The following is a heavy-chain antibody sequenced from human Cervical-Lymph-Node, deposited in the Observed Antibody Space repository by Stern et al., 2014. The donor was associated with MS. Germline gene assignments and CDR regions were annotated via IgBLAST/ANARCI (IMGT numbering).Heavy chain of an antibody. CDR1: GGSPSSSNYY. Sequence: QLQLQESGPGLVKPSETLSLTCTVSGGSPSSSNYYWGWIRQPPGKGLEWMASISQSGRPYPIPSLKIRLAISIDPPKTQFSLMLISVTAADTAVYYCASLNGSGSYPDYWGQGTLVIVSS. CDR3: ASLNGSGSYPDY. J-gene: IGHJ4*02. V-gene: IGHV4-39*01. CDR2: ISQSGRP. D-gene: IGHD3-10*01.